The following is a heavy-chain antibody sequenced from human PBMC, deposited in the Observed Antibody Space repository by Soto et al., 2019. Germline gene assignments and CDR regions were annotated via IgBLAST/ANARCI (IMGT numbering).Heavy chain of an antibody. J-gene: IGHJ5*02. Sequence: PSETLSLTCAVYGGSFSGYYWSWIRQPPGKGLEWIGEINHSGSTNYNPSLKSRATISVDTSKNQFSLKLSSVTAADTAVYYCARVVYSSSSGPANWFDPWGQGTLVTVSS. CDR2: INHSGST. V-gene: IGHV4-34*01. CDR3: ARVVYSSSSGPANWFDP. CDR1: GGSFSGYY. D-gene: IGHD6-6*01.